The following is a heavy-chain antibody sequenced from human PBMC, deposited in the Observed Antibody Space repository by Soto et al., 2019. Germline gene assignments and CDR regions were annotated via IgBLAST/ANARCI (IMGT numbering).Heavy chain of an antibody. CDR2: ISWNSGSI. D-gene: IGHD6-19*01. Sequence: EVQLVESGGGLVQPGRSLRLSCAASGFTFDDYAMHWVRQAPGKGLEWVSGISWNSGSIGYADSVKGRFTISRDNAKNSLYLQMNSLRAEDTALYYCAKGQPGIALAGSDYWGQGTLVTVSS. CDR3: AKGQPGIALAGSDY. J-gene: IGHJ4*02. CDR1: GFTFDDYA. V-gene: IGHV3-9*01.